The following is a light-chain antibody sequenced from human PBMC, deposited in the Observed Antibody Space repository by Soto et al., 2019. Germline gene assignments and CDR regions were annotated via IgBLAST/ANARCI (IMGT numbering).Light chain of an antibody. CDR2: NVS. Sequence: QSVLTQPASVSGSPGQSITISCTGTSSDVGGYNSVSWYQQHPGKAAKLMIYNVSNRPSGVSNRFSGSKSGNTASLTISGLQAEDEADYYCSSYTSSSTYVFGTGTKVTVL. J-gene: IGLJ1*01. CDR1: SSDVGGYNS. V-gene: IGLV2-14*01. CDR3: SSYTSSSTYV.